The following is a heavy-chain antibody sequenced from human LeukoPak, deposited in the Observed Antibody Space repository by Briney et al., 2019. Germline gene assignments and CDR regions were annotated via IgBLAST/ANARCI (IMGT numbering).Heavy chain of an antibody. D-gene: IGHD3-3*02. CDR3: ARDRLGPSFSVSHFVL. CDR1: GFTFVDYG. J-gene: IGHJ4*02. Sequence: GGSLRLSCAPTGFTFVDYGLSWVRRAPGKGLEWLCAINYNGAITDYADSVKGRVTISRDNAKNSLYLRMDSLRAEDTALYYCARDRLGPSFSVSHFVLWGQGTLVTVSS. V-gene: IGHV3-20*04. CDR2: INYNGAIT.